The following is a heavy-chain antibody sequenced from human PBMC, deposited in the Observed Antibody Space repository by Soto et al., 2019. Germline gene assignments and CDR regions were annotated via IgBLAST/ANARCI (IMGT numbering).Heavy chain of an antibody. Sequence: PGGSLRLSCAASGFTFSSYSMNWVRQAPGKGLEWVSYISSSSSTIYYADSVKGRFTISRDNAKNSLYPQMNSLRDEDTAVYYCARVDYDILTGYTRGGMDVWGQGTTVTVSS. J-gene: IGHJ6*02. CDR2: ISSSSSTI. V-gene: IGHV3-48*02. CDR1: GFTFSSYS. CDR3: ARVDYDILTGYTRGGMDV. D-gene: IGHD3-9*01.